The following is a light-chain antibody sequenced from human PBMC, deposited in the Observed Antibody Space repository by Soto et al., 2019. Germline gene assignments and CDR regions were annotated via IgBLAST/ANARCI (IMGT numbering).Light chain of an antibody. V-gene: IGKV3-20*01. J-gene: IGKJ1*01. CDR2: GAS. Sequence: EIVLTHSPATLSLSPWEIATLSCRASQSVSSNYLVWYQQIPGQAPRPLIYGASSRVPGIPDRFSGSGSGTDFTLTISRLEPEDFAVYYCQQYGSLPWTFGQGTKVDIK. CDR1: QSVSSNY. CDR3: QQYGSLPWT.